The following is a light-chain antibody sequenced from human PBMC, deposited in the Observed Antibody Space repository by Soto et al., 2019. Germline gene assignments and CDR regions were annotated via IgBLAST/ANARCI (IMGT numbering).Light chain of an antibody. CDR2: DAS. V-gene: IGKV1-5*01. CDR1: QSISSW. CDR3: QQYNSYPWT. Sequence: DIPMTQSPSTLSASVGDIVTITCRASQSISSWLAWYQQKPGKAPKLLIYDASSLESGVPSRFSGSGSGTKFTLTISSLQPDDFATYYCQQYNSYPWTFGQGTKVEIK. J-gene: IGKJ1*01.